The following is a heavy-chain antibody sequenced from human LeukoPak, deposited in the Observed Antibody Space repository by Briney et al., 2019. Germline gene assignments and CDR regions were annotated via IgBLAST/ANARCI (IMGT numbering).Heavy chain of an antibody. CDR2: ISYTEST. CDR3: ARRTIPYWYFDL. Sequence: PSETLSLTCTVSSGSISSNHYYWGWIRQPPGKGLEWIGTISYTESTYYNPSLKSRVTISVDTSKNQFSLKLSSVTAADTAVYYCARRTIPYWYFDLWGRGTLVTVSS. D-gene: IGHD3-3*01. CDR1: SGSISSNHYY. V-gene: IGHV4-39*01. J-gene: IGHJ2*01.